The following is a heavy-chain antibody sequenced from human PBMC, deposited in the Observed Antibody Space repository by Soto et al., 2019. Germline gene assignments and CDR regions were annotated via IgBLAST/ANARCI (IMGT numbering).Heavy chain of an antibody. CDR1: GFTFSDYG. Sequence: QVQLVESGGGVVQPGRSLRLSCAASGFTFSDYGMNWVRQAPGKGLEWVAVLSYDGTNEFYGDSVKGRFTISRDNSKNTLYLQMNSLRVEDTAVYYCAKWFGEPYYYYFYMDVWGKGTTVTVSS. CDR2: LSYDGTNE. J-gene: IGHJ6*03. D-gene: IGHD3-10*01. CDR3: AKWFGEPYYYYFYMDV. V-gene: IGHV3-33*06.